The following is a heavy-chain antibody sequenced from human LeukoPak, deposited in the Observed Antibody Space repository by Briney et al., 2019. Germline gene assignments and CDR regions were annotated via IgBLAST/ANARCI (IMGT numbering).Heavy chain of an antibody. CDR3: ARDYYYSVDY. Sequence: GGSLSLSCAASGFTFSGAWMHWVRQDPGKGLVWVSLIKSDGSAIYADSVKGRFTMSRDNAKSTVYLQMNSLRAEDTAVYYCARDYYYSVDYWGQGTLVTVSS. CDR2: IKSDGSA. D-gene: IGHD3-22*01. J-gene: IGHJ4*02. CDR1: GFTFSGAW. V-gene: IGHV3-74*01.